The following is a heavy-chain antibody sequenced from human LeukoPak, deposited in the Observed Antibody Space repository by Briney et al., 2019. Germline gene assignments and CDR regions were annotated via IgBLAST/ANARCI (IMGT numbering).Heavy chain of an antibody. Sequence: GGSLRLSCTASGFTFGDYAMSWVRQAPGKGLEWVGFIRSKAYGGTTEYAASVKGRFTISRDDSKSIAYLQMNSLKTEDTAVYYCARLELAWENYYGSGRRDYWGQGTLVTVSS. CDR3: ARLELAWENYYGSGRRDY. D-gene: IGHD3-10*01. CDR2: IRSKAYGGTT. CDR1: GFTFGDYA. J-gene: IGHJ4*02. V-gene: IGHV3-49*04.